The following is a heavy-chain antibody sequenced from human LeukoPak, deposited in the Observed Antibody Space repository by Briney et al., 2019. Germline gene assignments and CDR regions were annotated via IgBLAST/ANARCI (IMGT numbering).Heavy chain of an antibody. CDR3: ARETGSYKGNYFDY. V-gene: IGHV1-18*04. CDR2: ISAYNGNT. Sequence: ASVKVSCKASGYTFTNYGISWVRQAPGQGLEWMGWISAYNGNTNYAQKLQGRVTMTTDTSTSTAYMEVGSLRSDDTAVYYCARETGSYKGNYFDYWGQGTLVTVSS. CDR1: GYTFTNYG. J-gene: IGHJ4*02. D-gene: IGHD3-9*01.